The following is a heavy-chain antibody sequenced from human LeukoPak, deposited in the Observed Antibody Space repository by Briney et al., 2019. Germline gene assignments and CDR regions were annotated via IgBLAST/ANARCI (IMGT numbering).Heavy chain of an antibody. CDR3: ARHGFVDIVVVPAAIRPYYYYGMDV. J-gene: IGHJ6*02. D-gene: IGHD2-2*02. CDR2: IYPGDSDT. Sequence: GESLKISCKGSGYSFTSYWIGWVRQMPGKGLEWMGIIYPGDSDTRYSPSFQGQVTISADKSISTAYLQWSSLKASDTAMYYCARHGFVDIVVVPAAIRPYYYYGMDVWGQGTTVTVPS. V-gene: IGHV5-51*01. CDR1: GYSFTSYW.